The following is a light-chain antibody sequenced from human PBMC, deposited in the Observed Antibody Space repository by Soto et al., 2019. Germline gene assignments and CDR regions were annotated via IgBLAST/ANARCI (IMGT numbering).Light chain of an antibody. V-gene: IGKV2-28*01. Sequence: DIVMTQSPLSLPVTPGEPASISCRSSQSLLHSNGYNYLDWYLQKPGHSPQLLIYLGSNRASGVPDRFSGSGSGTDFTLKISRVEAEDVGVYYCMQALQTPVTFGQGTKVEIK. CDR3: MQALQTPVT. CDR1: QSLLHSNGYNY. CDR2: LGS. J-gene: IGKJ1*01.